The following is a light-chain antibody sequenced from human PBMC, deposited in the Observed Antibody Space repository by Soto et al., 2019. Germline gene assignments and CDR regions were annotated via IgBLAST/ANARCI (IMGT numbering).Light chain of an antibody. J-gene: IGLJ2*01. CDR3: SSYTSSSSVVV. CDR1: SSDVGGYNY. CDR2: EVS. Sequence: QSALTQPASVSGSPGQSITISCTGTSSDVGGYNYVSWYQQHPGKAPKLMIYEVSNRPSGGSNRFSGSKSGNTASLTISGLQAEDEADYYCSSYTSSSSVVVFGGGTKLTVL. V-gene: IGLV2-14*01.